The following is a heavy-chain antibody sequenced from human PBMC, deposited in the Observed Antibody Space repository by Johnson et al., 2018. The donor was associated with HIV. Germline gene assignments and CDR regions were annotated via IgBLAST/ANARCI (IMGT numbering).Heavy chain of an antibody. D-gene: IGHD6-13*01. CDR1: GFTFSSYA. CDR2: IRSNGGST. J-gene: IGHJ3*02. CDR3: TGSSSDAFDI. Sequence: VQLVESGGGLVQPGGSLRLSCAASGFTFSSYAMHWVRQAPGKGLEYVSAIRSNGGSTYYANSVKGRFTISRDNSKNTLYLQMNSLKTEDTAVYYCTGSSSDAFDIWGQGTMVTVSS. V-gene: IGHV3-64*01.